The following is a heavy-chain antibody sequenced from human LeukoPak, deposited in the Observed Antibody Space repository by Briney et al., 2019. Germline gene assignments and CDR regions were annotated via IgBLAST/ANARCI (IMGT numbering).Heavy chain of an antibody. CDR2: ISSSSSTI. V-gene: IGHV3-48*04. J-gene: IGHJ6*03. Sequence: PGGSLRLSCAASGFTFSSYGMTWVRQAPGKGLEWVSYISSSSSTIYYADSVKGRFTISRDNAKSSLYLQMDSLRAEDTAVYYCARDPYSGNYGAYYYYYMDVWGKETTVTISS. CDR3: ARDPYSGNYGAYYYYYMDV. D-gene: IGHD1-26*01. CDR1: GFTFSSYG.